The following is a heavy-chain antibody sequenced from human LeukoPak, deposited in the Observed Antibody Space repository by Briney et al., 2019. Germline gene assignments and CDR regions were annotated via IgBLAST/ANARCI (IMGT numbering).Heavy chain of an antibody. CDR3: ARTGGDYRLIYYYYYMDV. D-gene: IGHD2-21*02. Sequence: SETLSLTCTVSGGSINSSSYYWGWIRQPPGKGLEWIGSIYYSGSTNYNPSLKSRVTISVDTSKNQFSLKLSSVTAADTAVYYCARTGGDYRLIYYYYYMDVWGKGTTVTISS. J-gene: IGHJ6*03. V-gene: IGHV4-39*07. CDR2: IYYSGST. CDR1: GGSINSSSYY.